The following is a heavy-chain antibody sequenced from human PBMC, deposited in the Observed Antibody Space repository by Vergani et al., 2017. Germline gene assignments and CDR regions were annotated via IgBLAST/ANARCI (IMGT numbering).Heavy chain of an antibody. J-gene: IGHJ4*02. CDR2: IGTAGDT. CDR1: GFTFSSYA. V-gene: IGHV3-13*01. CDR3: ARRDSSSPALDY. Sequence: EVQLLESGGGLVQPGGSLRLSCAASGFTFSSYAMSWVRQAPGKGLEWVSAIGTAGDTYYPGSVKGRFTISRENAKNSLYLQMNGLRAGDTAVYYCARRDSSSPALDYWGQGTLVTVSS. D-gene: IGHD6-6*01.